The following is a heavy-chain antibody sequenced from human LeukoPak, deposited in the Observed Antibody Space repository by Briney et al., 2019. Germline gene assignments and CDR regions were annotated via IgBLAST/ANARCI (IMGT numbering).Heavy chain of an antibody. J-gene: IGHJ4*02. CDR1: GGSFSGYY. V-gene: IGHV4-59*01. Sequence: SETLSLTCAVYGGSFSGYYWSWIRQPPGKGLEWIGYIYYSGSTNYNPSLKSRVTISVDTSKNQFSLKLSSVTAADTAVYYCARILVVVPAARGYSFDYWGQGTLVTVSS. D-gene: IGHD2-2*01. CDR2: IYYSGST. CDR3: ARILVVVPAARGYSFDY.